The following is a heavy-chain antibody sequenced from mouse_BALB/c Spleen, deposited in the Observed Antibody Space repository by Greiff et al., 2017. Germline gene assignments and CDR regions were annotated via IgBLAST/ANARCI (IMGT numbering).Heavy chain of an antibody. D-gene: IGHD1-1*01. J-gene: IGHJ4*01. CDR2: IYYSGTI. Sequence: EVKLVESGPGLVKPSQTVSLTCTVTGISITTGNYRWSWIRQFPGNKLEWIGYIYYSGTITYNPSLTSRTTITRDTSKNQFFLEMNSLTAEDTATYYCARYYYGSSAMDYWGQGTSVTVSS. V-gene: IGHV3-5*02. CDR1: GISITTGNYR. CDR3: ARYYYGSSAMDY.